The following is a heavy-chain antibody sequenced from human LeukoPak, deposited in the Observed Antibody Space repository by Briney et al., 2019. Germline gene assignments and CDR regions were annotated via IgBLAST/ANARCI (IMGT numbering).Heavy chain of an antibody. D-gene: IGHD3-22*01. CDR2: LSYDGDT. J-gene: IGHJ5*02. Sequence: SETLSLICSVSGGSIISRSYFWTWIRQPPGKGLEWIASLSYDGDTYYNRSLKSRATMSVDTSKNHLSLKLTSMAAADTAVYYCVKGYSNGVNKEVWLVPWGQGTLVTVSS. V-gene: IGHV4-39*07. CDR3: VKGYSNGVNKEVWLVP. CDR1: GGSIISRSYF.